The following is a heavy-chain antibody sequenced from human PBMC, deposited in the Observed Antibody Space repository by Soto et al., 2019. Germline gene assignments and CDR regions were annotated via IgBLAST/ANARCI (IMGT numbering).Heavy chain of an antibody. CDR3: EHRRGYSYAMAFDF. CDR2: IYWDNDE. V-gene: IGHV2-5*02. Sequence: QITLKESGPTRVKPTQTLTLTCTFSGVSLSTSGVGVGWIRQPPGKSLEWLGIIYWDNDERYSPSLKSRLTITRDTSKNQVVLTMTNVDPGDTATYYCEHRRGYSYAMAFDFWGQGTLVTVAS. CDR1: GVSLSTSGVG. D-gene: IGHD5-18*01. J-gene: IGHJ4*02.